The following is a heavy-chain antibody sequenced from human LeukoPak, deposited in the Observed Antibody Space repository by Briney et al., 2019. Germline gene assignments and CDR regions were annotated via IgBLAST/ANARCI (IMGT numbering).Heavy chain of an antibody. CDR2: VYYSGTT. V-gene: IGHV4-39*07. D-gene: IGHD5-18*01. J-gene: IGHJ6*03. CDR3: AREDTAMVGDRRNYYYYYYVDV. CDR1: GGSISLSFYY. Sequence: TSATLSLTCSVSGGSISLSFYYWGWIRQPPGKALEGIGCVYYSGTTSYNPSHKSRVTISVDTSKNQFSLKLSSVTAADTAVYYCAREDTAMVGDRRNYYYYYYVDVWGKGTTVTVSS.